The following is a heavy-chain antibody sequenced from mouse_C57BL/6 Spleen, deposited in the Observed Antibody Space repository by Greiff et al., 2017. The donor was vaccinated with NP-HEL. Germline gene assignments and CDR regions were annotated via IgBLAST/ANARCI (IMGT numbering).Heavy chain of an antibody. CDR1: GFTFSDYY. J-gene: IGHJ1*03. CDR2: INYDGSST. Sequence: EVKLVESEGGLVQPGSSMKLSCTASGFTFSDYYMAWVRQVPEKGLEWVANINYDGSSTYYLDSLKSRFIISIDNAKNILYLQMSSLKSEDTATDYCAGVQYYGPWYFDVWGTGTTVTVSS. D-gene: IGHD1-2*01. V-gene: IGHV5-16*01. CDR3: AGVQYYGPWYFDV.